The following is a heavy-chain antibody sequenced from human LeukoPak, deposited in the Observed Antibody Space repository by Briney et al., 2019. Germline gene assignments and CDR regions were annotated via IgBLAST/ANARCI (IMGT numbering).Heavy chain of an antibody. CDR2: IKSETDGGTT. CDR3: AKYDTSVNFDY. D-gene: IGHD3-22*01. V-gene: IGHV3-15*01. CDR1: GFTFTNAW. J-gene: IGHJ4*02. Sequence: PGGSLRLSCVASGFTFTNAWMSWVRQAPGKGLEWVRHIKSETDGGTTDYAAPVKGRFFISRDDSRDTLYLQMNSLKTDDTAVYYCAKYDTSVNFDYWGQGTLVTVSS.